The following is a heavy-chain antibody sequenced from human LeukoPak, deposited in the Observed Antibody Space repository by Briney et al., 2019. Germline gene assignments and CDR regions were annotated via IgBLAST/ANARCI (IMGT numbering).Heavy chain of an antibody. J-gene: IGHJ3*02. CDR2: IKQDGSEK. CDR3: ASPTIAVAGTDAFDI. V-gene: IGHV3-7*01. Sequence: GGSLRLSCAASGFPFSSYWMRWVRQAPGRGLEWVANIKQDGSEKYDVDSVRDRFTISRHNPKHSLYLQMNSLRAEDTAVYYCASPTIAVAGTDAFDIWGQGTMVTVSS. D-gene: IGHD6-19*01. CDR1: GFPFSSYW.